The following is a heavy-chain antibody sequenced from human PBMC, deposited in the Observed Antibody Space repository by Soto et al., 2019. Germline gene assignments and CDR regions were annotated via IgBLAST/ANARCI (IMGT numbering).Heavy chain of an antibody. CDR1: GFTFSGYW. V-gene: IGHV3-74*01. CDR3: VRSRVGYNLVADY. D-gene: IGHD5-12*01. J-gene: IGHJ4*02. Sequence: EAQLVESGGGLVQPGGSLRQSCAASGFTFSGYWMHWVRQAPEWGLVWVSRINGDGTTTHYADSVKGRFTISRDNAKNTLYLQMNSLRAEDTAVYSCVRSRVGYNLVADYWGQGTLVTVSS. CDR2: INGDGTTT.